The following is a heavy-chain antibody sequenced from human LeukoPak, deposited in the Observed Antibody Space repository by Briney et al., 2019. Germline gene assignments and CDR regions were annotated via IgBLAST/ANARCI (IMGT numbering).Heavy chain of an antibody. D-gene: IGHD3-22*01. J-gene: IGHJ5*02. CDR1: GGSISSSSYY. CDR3: ARTGNYYDSSGYPDWFDP. CDR2: IYYSGST. V-gene: IGHV4-61*01. Sequence: SETLSLTCTVSGGSISSSSYYWSWIRQPPGKGLEWIGYIYYSGSTNYNPSLKSRVTISVDTSKNQFSLKLSSVTAADTAVYYCARTGNYYDSSGYPDWFDPWGQGTLVTVSS.